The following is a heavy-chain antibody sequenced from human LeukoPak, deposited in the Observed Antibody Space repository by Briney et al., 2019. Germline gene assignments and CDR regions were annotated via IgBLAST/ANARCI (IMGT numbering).Heavy chain of an antibody. J-gene: IGHJ4*02. CDR3: ARDQYGSSWWYFDY. CDR1: EFIFSNYD. CDR2: INWNGGST. D-gene: IGHD6-13*01. Sequence: PGGSLRLSCAASEFIFSNYDMNWVRQAPGKGLEWVSGINWNGGSTGYADSVKGRFTISRDNAKNSLYLQMNSLRAEDTALYYCARDQYGSSWWYFDYWGQGTLVTVSS. V-gene: IGHV3-20*04.